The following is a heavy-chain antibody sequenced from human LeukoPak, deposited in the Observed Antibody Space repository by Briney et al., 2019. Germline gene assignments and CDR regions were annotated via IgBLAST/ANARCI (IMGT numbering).Heavy chain of an antibody. CDR1: GFTFSSYG. CDR2: ISYDGSNK. Sequence: GGSLRLSCAASGFTFSSYGMHWVRQAPGKGLEWVAVISYDGSNKYYADSVKGRFTVSRDNSKNTLYLQMNSLGAEDTAVYYCAKGGGYYDSSGPFDYWGQGTLVTVSS. J-gene: IGHJ4*02. CDR3: AKGGGYYDSSGPFDY. D-gene: IGHD3-22*01. V-gene: IGHV3-30*18.